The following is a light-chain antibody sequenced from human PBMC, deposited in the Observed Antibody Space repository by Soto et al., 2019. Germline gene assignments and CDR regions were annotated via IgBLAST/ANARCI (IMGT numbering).Light chain of an antibody. CDR2: GAA. CDR1: QSLTSTY. V-gene: IGKV3-20*01. Sequence: EIVLTQSPGTLSLSPGQRVSLSCRASQSLTSTYLAWYHQKPGQAPRLLIYGAAYRATGTPDKFSGSGSGTDFTLTISRLEPEDFAVYYCHHYGSSPPYTFCQGTKLEIK. CDR3: HHYGSSPPYT. J-gene: IGKJ2*01.